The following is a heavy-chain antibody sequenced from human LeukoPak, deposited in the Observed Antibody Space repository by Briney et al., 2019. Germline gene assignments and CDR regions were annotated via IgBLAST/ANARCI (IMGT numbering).Heavy chain of an antibody. CDR2: IYYSGST. CDR3: TGGRKVDYDFWRERYYYYGMDV. CDR1: GGSISSYF. D-gene: IGHD3-3*01. J-gene: IGHJ6*02. V-gene: IGHV4-59*01. Sequence: SETLSLTCTVSGGSISSYFWSWIRQPPGKGLEWIGYIYYSGSTNYNPSLKSRVTISVDTSKNQFSLKLSSVTAADTAVYYCTGGRKVDYDFWRERYYYYGMDVWGQGTTVTVSS.